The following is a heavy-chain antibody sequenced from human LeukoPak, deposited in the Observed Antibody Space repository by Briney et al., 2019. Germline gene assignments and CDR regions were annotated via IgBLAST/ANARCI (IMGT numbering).Heavy chain of an antibody. D-gene: IGHD6-19*01. CDR1: GFTFSSYG. J-gene: IGHJ4*02. V-gene: IGHV3-30*02. CDR2: IRYDGSNK. CDR3: NXGTYSSGWTVDY. Sequence: GGSLRLSCAASGFTFSSYGMHWVRQAPGKGLEWVAFIRYDGSNKYYADSVKGRFTISRDNSKNTLYLQMNSLRAEDTAVYYCNXGTYSSGWTVDYWGQGTLVTVSS.